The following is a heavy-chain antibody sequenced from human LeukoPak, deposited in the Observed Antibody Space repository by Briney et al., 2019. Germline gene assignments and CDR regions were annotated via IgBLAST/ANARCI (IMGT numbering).Heavy chain of an antibody. CDR1: GFTFTSSA. CDR3: AAAYDFWSGYYYFDY. D-gene: IGHD3-3*01. V-gene: IGHV1-58*01. Sequence: SVKVSCKASGFTFTSSAVQWVRQARGQRLEWIGWIVVGSGNTNYAQKFQERVTITRDMSTSTAYMELSSLRSEDTAVYYCAAAYDFWSGYYYFDYWGQGTLVTVSS. CDR2: IVVGSGNT. J-gene: IGHJ4*02.